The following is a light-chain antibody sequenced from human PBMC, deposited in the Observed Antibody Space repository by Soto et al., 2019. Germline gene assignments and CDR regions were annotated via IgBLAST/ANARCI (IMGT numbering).Light chain of an antibody. V-gene: IGKV1-5*03. CDR3: QYYKAFWT. Sequence: DIQMAQSPSTLSASIGDRVTITCLASQSISSWLDWYQQKPGKAPKLLIYKASTLQTGVPSRFSGSGSGTEFTLSISSLQHDDFATYYCQYYKAFWTCGQGTKVELK. CDR1: QSISSW. CDR2: KAS. J-gene: IGKJ1*01.